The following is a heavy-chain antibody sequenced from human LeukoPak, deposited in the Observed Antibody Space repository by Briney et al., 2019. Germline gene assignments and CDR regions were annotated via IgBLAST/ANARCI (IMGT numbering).Heavy chain of an antibody. Sequence: PGRSLRLSCAASGFTFSYYAIHWVRQAPGKGLEWVAVISYDGSNEYYADSVKGRFTISRDNSKNTLYLQMNSLRAEDTAVYYCAKTPRPGTNNWFDEYFHHWGQGTLVTVSS. CDR3: AKTPRPGTNNWFDEYFHH. D-gene: IGHD1-1*01. V-gene: IGHV3-30-3*02. CDR2: ISYDGSNE. J-gene: IGHJ1*01. CDR1: GFTFSYYA.